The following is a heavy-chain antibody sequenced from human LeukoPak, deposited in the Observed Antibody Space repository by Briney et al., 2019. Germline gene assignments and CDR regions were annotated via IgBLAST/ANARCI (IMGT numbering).Heavy chain of an antibody. Sequence: PGGSLRLSCAASGFTFSSYWMSWVRQAPGKGLEWVANIKQDGSEKYYVDSVKGRFTISRDNAKNSLYLQMNSLRAEDTAVYYCARDSYCSSTSCYTDYYYYYGMDVWGQGTTVTVSS. J-gene: IGHJ6*02. CDR1: GFTFSSYW. V-gene: IGHV3-7*01. CDR3: ARDSYCSSTSCYTDYYYYYGMDV. CDR2: IKQDGSEK. D-gene: IGHD2-2*02.